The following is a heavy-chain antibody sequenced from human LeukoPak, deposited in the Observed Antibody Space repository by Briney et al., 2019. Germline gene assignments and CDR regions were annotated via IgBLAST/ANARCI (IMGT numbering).Heavy chain of an antibody. D-gene: IGHD3-16*01. V-gene: IGHV3-7*01. CDR2: IKHDGSET. CDR1: GFTFSSYW. J-gene: IGHJ4*02. CDR3: ARGGGAADY. Sequence: GGSLRLSCVVSGFTFSSYWMSWVRQAPGKGLEWVANIKHDGSETYYVDSVKGRFTISRDNAKNSLYLQMNSLRAKDTAVYYCARGGGAADYWGQGTLVTVSS.